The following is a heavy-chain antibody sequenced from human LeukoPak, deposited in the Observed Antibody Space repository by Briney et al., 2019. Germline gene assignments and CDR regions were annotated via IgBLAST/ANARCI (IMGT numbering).Heavy chain of an antibody. Sequence: GGSLRLSCAASGFTFSDYYMSWIRQAPGKGLEWVSAISGSGGSTYYADSVKGRFTISRDNSKNTLYLQMNSLRAEDTAVYYCAKVVRAENYDFWSGYDYWGQGTLVTVSS. CDR2: ISGSGGST. V-gene: IGHV3-23*01. CDR3: AKVVRAENYDFWSGYDY. D-gene: IGHD3-3*01. CDR1: GFTFSDYY. J-gene: IGHJ4*02.